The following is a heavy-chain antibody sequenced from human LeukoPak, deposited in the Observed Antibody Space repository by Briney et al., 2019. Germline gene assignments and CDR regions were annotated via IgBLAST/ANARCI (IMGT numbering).Heavy chain of an antibody. J-gene: IGHJ4*02. D-gene: IGHD3-3*01. CDR2: INSDGSST. CDR3: ARGDYDFWGGYPIDY. V-gene: IGHV3-74*01. CDR1: GFTFSSYW. Sequence: PGGSLRLSCAASGFTFSSYWMHWVRQAPGKGLVWVSRINSDGSSTSYADSVKGRFTISRDNAKNTLYLQMNSLRAEDTAVYYCARGDYDFWGGYPIDYWGQGTLVTVSS.